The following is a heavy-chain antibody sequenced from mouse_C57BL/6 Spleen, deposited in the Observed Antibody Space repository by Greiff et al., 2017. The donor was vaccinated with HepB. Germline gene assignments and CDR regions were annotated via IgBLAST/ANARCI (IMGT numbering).Heavy chain of an antibody. J-gene: IGHJ2*01. D-gene: IGHD1-3*01. V-gene: IGHV1-82*01. Sequence: VQLQQSGPELVKPGASVKISCKASGYAFSSSWMNWVKQRPGKGLEWIGRIYPGDGDTNYNGKFKGKATLTADKSSSTAYMQLSSLTSEDSAVYFCAREGEVGDYWGQGTTLTVSS. CDR1: GYAFSSSW. CDR2: IYPGDGDT. CDR3: AREGEVGDY.